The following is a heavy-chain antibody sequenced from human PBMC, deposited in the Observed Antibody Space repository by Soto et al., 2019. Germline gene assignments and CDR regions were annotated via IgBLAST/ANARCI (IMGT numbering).Heavy chain of an antibody. D-gene: IGHD1-26*01. Sequence: QVQLQESGPGLVKPSQTLSLTCTVSGGSISSGGYYWSWIRQHPGKGLEWIGYVYYSGRTYYNPPLKSRVTISVDTSKNQFSLKLSSVTAADTAVYYCARRADEVPEWELPYWYFDLWGRGTLVTVSS. J-gene: IGHJ2*01. V-gene: IGHV4-31*03. CDR1: GGSISSGGYY. CDR2: VYYSGRT. CDR3: ARRADEVPEWELPYWYFDL.